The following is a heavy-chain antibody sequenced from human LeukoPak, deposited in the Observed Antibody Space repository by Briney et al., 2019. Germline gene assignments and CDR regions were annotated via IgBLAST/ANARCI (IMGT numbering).Heavy chain of an antibody. V-gene: IGHV4-38-2*02. CDR3: ATEPMVRGVIRYYFDY. Sequence: SETLSLTCAVSGYSISSGYYWGWIRQPPGKGLEWIGIIYHSGSTYYNPSLKSRVTTSVDTSKNQFSLKLSSVTAADTAVYYCATEPMVRGVIRYYFDYWGQGTLVTVSS. D-gene: IGHD3-10*01. J-gene: IGHJ4*02. CDR2: IYHSGST. CDR1: GYSISSGYY.